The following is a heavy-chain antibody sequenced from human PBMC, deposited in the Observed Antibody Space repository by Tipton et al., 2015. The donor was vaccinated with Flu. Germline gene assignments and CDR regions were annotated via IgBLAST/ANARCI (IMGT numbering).Heavy chain of an antibody. V-gene: IGHV5-51*01. Sequence: VQLVQSGAEGKKPGESLKISCKGSGYSFTNYWIAWVRQMPGKGLEYMGLIYPGDSDTRYSPSFQGQVPISADKSISTAYLQWSSLKASDPAMCYCARRDRSGKGGTPTHFDYWGQGTLVTVSS. CDR1: GYSFTNYW. CDR3: ARRDRSGKGGTPTHFDY. D-gene: IGHD3-10*01. J-gene: IGHJ4*02. CDR2: IYPGDSDT.